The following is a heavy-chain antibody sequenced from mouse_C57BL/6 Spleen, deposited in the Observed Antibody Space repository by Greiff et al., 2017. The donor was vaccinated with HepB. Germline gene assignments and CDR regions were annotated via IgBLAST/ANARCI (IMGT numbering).Heavy chain of an antibody. D-gene: IGHD1-1*01. CDR2: ISSGSSTI. Sequence: EVQLQQSGGGLVKPGGSLKLSCAASGFTFSDYGMHWVRQAPEKGLEWVAYISSGSSTIYYADTVKGRFTISRDNAKNTLFLQMTSLRSEDTAMYYCARDYGSSYGVYFDYWGQGTTLTVSS. CDR3: ARDYGSSYGVYFDY. J-gene: IGHJ2*01. CDR1: GFTFSDYG. V-gene: IGHV5-17*01.